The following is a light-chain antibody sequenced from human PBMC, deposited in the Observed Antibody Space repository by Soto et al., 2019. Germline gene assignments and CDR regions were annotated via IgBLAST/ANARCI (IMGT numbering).Light chain of an antibody. V-gene: IGKV3-20*01. Sequence: EIVFTQSPGTLSLSPWERATLSCRASQSVSSSYLAWYQQKPGQAPRLLIYGASSRATGIPDRFSGSGSGTDFTLTTSRLEPEDFAVYYCQQYGSSPPLSFGGGTKVDIK. CDR1: QSVSSSY. CDR2: GAS. J-gene: IGKJ4*01. CDR3: QQYGSSPPLS.